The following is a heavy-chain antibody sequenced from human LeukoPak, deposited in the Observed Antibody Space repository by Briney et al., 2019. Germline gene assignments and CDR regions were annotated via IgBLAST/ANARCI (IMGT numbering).Heavy chain of an antibody. CDR1: GGSISSHY. J-gene: IGHJ4*02. CDR2: LLDSVNT. D-gene: IGHD5-18*01. CDR3: ATIKRGSIYGYFDF. Sequence: SETLSLTCTVSGGSISSHYWSWIRQPPGKGLEWIAYLLDSVNTKDNPSLNSRFTLSADTSKKQFSLRLSSLTAADTAVYYCATIKRGSIYGYFDFWGQGIKVTVSS. V-gene: IGHV4-59*11.